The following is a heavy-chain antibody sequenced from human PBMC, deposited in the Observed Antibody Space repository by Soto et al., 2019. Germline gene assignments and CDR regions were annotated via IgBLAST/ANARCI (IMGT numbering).Heavy chain of an antibody. CDR3: ARRKAAAGTFLSFYYYGMDV. CDR1: GGSFSGYY. V-gene: IGHV4-34*01. D-gene: IGHD6-13*01. J-gene: IGHJ6*02. CDR2: INHSGSA. Sequence: SETLSLTCAVYGGSFSGYYWSWIRQPPGKGLGWIGEINHSGSANYNPSLKSRVTISVDTSKNQFSLKLSSVTAADTAVYYCARRKAAAGTFLSFYYYGMDVWGRGTTVTVSS.